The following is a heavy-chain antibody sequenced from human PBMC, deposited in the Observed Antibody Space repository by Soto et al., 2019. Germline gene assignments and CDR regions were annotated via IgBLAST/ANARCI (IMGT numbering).Heavy chain of an antibody. CDR1: GGTLSSFA. CDR2: FIPVVGMA. V-gene: IGHV1-69*04. D-gene: IGHD1-1*01. CDR3: ANGHDNYFYYRMDV. Sequence: QVQLVQSGSEVKKPGSSVKVSCKTSGGTLSSFAISWVRQAPGQGLEWVGTFIPVVGMAKYGQNFQGRVTITADNSKKTLFMELSRLRHEDTAMYYYANGHDNYFYYRMDVWGQGTTVTVSS. J-gene: IGHJ6*02.